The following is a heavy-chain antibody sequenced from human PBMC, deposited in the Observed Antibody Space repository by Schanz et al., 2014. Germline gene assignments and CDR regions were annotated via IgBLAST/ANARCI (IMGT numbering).Heavy chain of an antibody. CDR2: IKSKVDGGTT. J-gene: IGHJ4*02. CDR3: QYSAY. Sequence: EVQLVESGGGLVQPGGSLRLSCAASGFTFSDAWMAWVRQAPGKGLEWVGRIKSKVDGGTTDYAAPVKGRFTISRDDSKDTLYLQVNSLKTEDTAVYYCQYSAYWGQGTLVTVSS. D-gene: IGHD2-15*01. V-gene: IGHV3-15*05. CDR1: GFTFSDAW.